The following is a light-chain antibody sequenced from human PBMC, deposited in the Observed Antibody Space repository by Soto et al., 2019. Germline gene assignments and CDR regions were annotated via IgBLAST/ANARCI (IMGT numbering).Light chain of an antibody. V-gene: IGLV1-40*01. CDR2: DSN. CDR1: SSNTGAGQD. J-gene: IGLJ1*01. Sequence: QSVLTQPPSVSGAPGQRVTISCTGTSSNTGAGQDVHWYRQLPGAAPKFLISDSNNRASGVPDRFSVSKSGASASLAITGLRAEDEGDYFCQSYGTSLSGLYVFGTGTKVTVL. CDR3: QSYGTSLSGLYV.